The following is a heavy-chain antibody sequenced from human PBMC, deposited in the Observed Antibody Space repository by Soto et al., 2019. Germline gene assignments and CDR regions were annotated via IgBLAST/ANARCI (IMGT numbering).Heavy chain of an antibody. CDR1: GFTFSNAW. D-gene: IGHD3-16*02. J-gene: IGHJ4*02. Sequence: EVQLVESGGGLVKPGGSLRLSCAASGFTFSNAWMSWVRQAPGKGLEWVGRIKSKTDGGTTDYAAPVKGRFTISRDDSKTRLNRKRNGLKTEATALYYCTKGKGWGELSLFVLGFWGQGTLVTVSS. V-gene: IGHV3-15*01. CDR3: TKGKGWGELSLFVLGF. CDR2: IKSKTDGGTT.